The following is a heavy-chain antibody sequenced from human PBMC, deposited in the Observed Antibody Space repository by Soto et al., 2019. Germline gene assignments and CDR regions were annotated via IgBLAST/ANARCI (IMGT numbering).Heavy chain of an antibody. CDR3: ARGESSWFSDV. D-gene: IGHD6-19*01. V-gene: IGHV1-69*01. CDR2: IIPMIETP. CDR1: GGTFCSFA. Sequence: QVQLVQSGAEVKKPGSSVKVSCKASGGTFCSFAISWVRQVPGQGLEWMGGIIPMIETPNYAQKFQGRLTITADESTNIAYMDLSSLRSEDTAVYFCARGESSWFSDVWGQGTTVIVS. J-gene: IGHJ6*02.